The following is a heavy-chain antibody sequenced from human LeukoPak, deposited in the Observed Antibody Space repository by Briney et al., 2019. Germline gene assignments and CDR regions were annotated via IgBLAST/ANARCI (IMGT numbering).Heavy chain of an antibody. J-gene: IGHJ4*02. CDR3: ARKGGLFDY. CDR1: GGSIRYYY. V-gene: IGHV4-59*01. Sequence: SETLSLTWTVSGGSIRYYYWSWIRQSPGKGLEWIGYIYYNGSTNYNPSLKSRVTISVDMSKNQFSLKMSSVTAADTAVYYCARKGGLFDYWGQGRLVTVSS. D-gene: IGHD2-15*01. CDR2: IYYNGST.